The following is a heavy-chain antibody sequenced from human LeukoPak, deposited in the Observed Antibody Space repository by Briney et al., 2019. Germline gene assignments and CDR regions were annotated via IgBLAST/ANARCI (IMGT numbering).Heavy chain of an antibody. CDR3: ARGDWEPFWY. D-gene: IGHD1-26*01. CDR2: ISGDKGNT. Sequence: ASVKVSCKGLGYTFTNYGITWVRQAPGQGLEWLGWISGDKGNTTYAQKVQGRVTMTTDTSTSTAYMELRSLRPEDTAVYLCARGDWEPFWYWGQGTLVTVSS. CDR1: GYTFTNYG. J-gene: IGHJ4*02. V-gene: IGHV1-18*01.